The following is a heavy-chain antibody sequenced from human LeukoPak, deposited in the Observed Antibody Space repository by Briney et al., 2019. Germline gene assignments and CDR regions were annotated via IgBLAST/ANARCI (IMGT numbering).Heavy chain of an antibody. J-gene: IGHJ4*02. CDR3: ARDMDWSYDY. CDR1: GSSVSSNV. D-gene: IGHD3/OR15-3a*01. CDR2: TNSEGDT. Sequence: GGSLRLSCAISGSSVSSNVMNWVRQAPGKGLEWLSATNSEGDTFYADSVRGRFTISRDDSQDTLYLHMNSLRVEDTAVYFCARDMDWSYDYWGQGTQVTVSS. V-gene: IGHV3-53*01.